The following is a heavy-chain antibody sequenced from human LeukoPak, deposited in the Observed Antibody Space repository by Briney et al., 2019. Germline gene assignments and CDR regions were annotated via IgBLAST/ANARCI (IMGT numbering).Heavy chain of an antibody. D-gene: IGHD2-2*01. CDR2: IYYSGST. CDR1: GGSISSYY. V-gene: IGHV4-59*01. Sequence: SETLSLTCTVSGGSISSYYWSWIRQPPGKGLEWIGYIYYSGSTNYNPSLKSRVTISVDTSKNQFSLKLSSVTAADTAVYYCAGRVVPAATMYYFDYWGQGTLVTVSS. CDR3: AGRVVPAATMYYFDY. J-gene: IGHJ4*02.